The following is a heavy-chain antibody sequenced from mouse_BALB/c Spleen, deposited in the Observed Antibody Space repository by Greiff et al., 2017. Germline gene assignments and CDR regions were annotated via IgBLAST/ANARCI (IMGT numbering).Heavy chain of an antibody. Sequence: VQLQQSGAELARPGASVKLSCKASGYTFTSYWMQWVKQRPGQGLEWIGAIYPGDGDTRYTQKFKGKATLTADKSSSTAYMQLSSLASEDSAVYYCARYYGSSDYWGQGTTLTVSS. V-gene: IGHV1-87*01. J-gene: IGHJ2*01. D-gene: IGHD1-1*01. CDR3: ARYYGSSDY. CDR1: GYTFTSYW. CDR2: IYPGDGDT.